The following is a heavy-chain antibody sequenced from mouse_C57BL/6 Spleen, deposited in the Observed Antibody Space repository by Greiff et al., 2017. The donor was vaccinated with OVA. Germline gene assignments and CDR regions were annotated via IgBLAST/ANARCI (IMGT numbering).Heavy chain of an antibody. D-gene: IGHD1-1*01. CDR2: IYPGSGST. J-gene: IGHJ1*03. CDR1: GYTFTSYW. CDR3: ARSGTTVVDWYFDV. Sequence: QVQLQQPGAELVKPGASVKMSCKASGYTFTSYWITWVKQRPGQGLEWIGDIYPGSGSTNYNEKFKSKAILTVDTSSSTAYMQLSSLTSEDSAVYYCARSGTTVVDWYFDVWGTGTTVTVSS. V-gene: IGHV1-55*01.